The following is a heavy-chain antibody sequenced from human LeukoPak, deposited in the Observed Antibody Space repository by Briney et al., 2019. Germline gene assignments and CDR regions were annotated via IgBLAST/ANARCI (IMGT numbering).Heavy chain of an antibody. Sequence: GPVKVSCKASGYTFTSYDINWVRQATGQGLEWMGWMNPNSGNTGYAQKFQGRVTITRNTSISTAYMELSSLRSEDTAVYYCARAGRDYDFWSGYYHYFDYWGQGTLVTVSS. J-gene: IGHJ4*02. CDR1: GYTFTSYD. D-gene: IGHD3-3*01. CDR2: MNPNSGNT. CDR3: ARAGRDYDFWSGYYHYFDY. V-gene: IGHV1-8*03.